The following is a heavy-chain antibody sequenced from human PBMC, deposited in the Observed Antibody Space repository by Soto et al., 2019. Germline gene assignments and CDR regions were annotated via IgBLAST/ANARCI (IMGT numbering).Heavy chain of an antibody. D-gene: IGHD1-26*01. V-gene: IGHV1-58*01. J-gene: IGHJ4*02. CDR3: AAVEGATAYFDY. Sequence: SAKVSSNAFGFTFTSSAVQWVRQARGQRLEWIGWIVVGSGNTNYAQKFQERVTINRDMSTSTAYMELSSLRSEDTAVYYCAAVEGATAYFDYWGQGTLVTVSS. CDR1: GFTFTSSA. CDR2: IVVGSGNT.